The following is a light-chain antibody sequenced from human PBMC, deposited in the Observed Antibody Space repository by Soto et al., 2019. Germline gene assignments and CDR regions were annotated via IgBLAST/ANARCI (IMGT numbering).Light chain of an antibody. CDR1: QSVSSN. J-gene: IGKJ5*01. Sequence: EIGITESPATLSVSPEERATFSCRASQSVSSNLAWYQQKPGQAPRLLIYGASIRATGIPARFSGSGSGTGFTLTISSLQAEECAVYYCQQSYNWPRTFDQGTLIEVK. CDR3: QQSYNWPRT. CDR2: GAS. V-gene: IGKV3-15*01.